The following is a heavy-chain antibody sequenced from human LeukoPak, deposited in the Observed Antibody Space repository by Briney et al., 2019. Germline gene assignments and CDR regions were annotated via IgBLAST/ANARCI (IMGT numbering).Heavy chain of an antibody. CDR2: IYYSGST. Sequence: SETLSLTCTVSGGSISSYYWSWIRQPPGKGLGWIGYIYYSGSTNYNPSLKSRVTISVDTSKNQCSLKLSSVTAADTAVYYCARCLYSSGWETGAFDIWGQGTMVTVSS. D-gene: IGHD6-19*01. V-gene: IGHV4-59*01. J-gene: IGHJ3*02. CDR1: GGSISSYY. CDR3: ARCLYSSGWETGAFDI.